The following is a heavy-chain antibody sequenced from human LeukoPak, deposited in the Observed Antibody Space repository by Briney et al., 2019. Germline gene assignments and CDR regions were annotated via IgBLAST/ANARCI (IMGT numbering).Heavy chain of an antibody. J-gene: IGHJ6*03. V-gene: IGHV3-9*01. Sequence: PGGSLRLSCAASGFTFDDYAMHWVRQAPGKGLEWVSGISWNSGSIGYADSVKGRFTISRDNAKNSLYLQMNSLRAEDTALYYCAKDVRLAYYYYYMDVWGKGTTVTISS. CDR2: ISWNSGSI. CDR3: AKDVRLAYYYYYMDV. CDR1: GFTFDDYA.